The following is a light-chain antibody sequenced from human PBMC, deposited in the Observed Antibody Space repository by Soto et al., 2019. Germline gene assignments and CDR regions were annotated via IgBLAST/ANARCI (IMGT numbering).Light chain of an antibody. CDR3: QHYNSYSEA. Sequence: DIQITQSPSTLSGSVGDRVTITFRASQTICSWLAWYQQKPGKAPKLLIYKASTSKSGVPSRFSGSGSGTEFTLTISSLQPDDFATYYCQHYNSYSEAFGQGTKADIK. CDR1: QTICSW. J-gene: IGKJ1*01. V-gene: IGKV1-5*03. CDR2: KAS.